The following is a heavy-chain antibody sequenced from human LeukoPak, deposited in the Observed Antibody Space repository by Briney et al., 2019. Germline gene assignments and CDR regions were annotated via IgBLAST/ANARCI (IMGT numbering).Heavy chain of an antibody. J-gene: IGHJ6*02. CDR2: IYYSGST. CDR3: ARDKGIQPDLPYYYYGMDV. CDR1: GGSISSGGYY. V-gene: IGHV4-31*03. Sequence: SQTLSLTCTVSGGSISSGGYYWSWIRQHPGKGLEWIGYIYYSGSTYYNPSLKSRFTISVDASKNQFSLKLSSVTAADTAVYYCARDKGIQPDLPYYYYGMDVWGQGTTVTVSS. D-gene: IGHD5-18*01.